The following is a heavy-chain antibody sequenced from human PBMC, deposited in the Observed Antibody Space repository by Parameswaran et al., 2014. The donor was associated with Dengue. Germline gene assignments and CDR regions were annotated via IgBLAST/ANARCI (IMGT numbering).Heavy chain of an antibody. CDR3: ARDRKSGMIVVVNERGQEYGMDV. CDR2: ISSSSSYI. J-gene: IGHJ6*02. Sequence: VRQMPGKGLEWVSSISSSSSYIYYADSVKGRFTISRDNAKNSLYLQMNSLRAEDTAVYYCARDRKSGMIVVVNERGQEYGMDVWGQGTTVTVS. D-gene: IGHD3-22*01. V-gene: IGHV3-21*01.